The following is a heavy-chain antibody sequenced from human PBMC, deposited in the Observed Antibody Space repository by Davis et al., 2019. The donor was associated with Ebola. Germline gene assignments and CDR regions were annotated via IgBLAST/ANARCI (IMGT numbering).Heavy chain of an antibody. CDR2: ISVDKGIT. J-gene: IGHJ4*02. V-gene: IGHV1-18*01. D-gene: IGHD3-10*01. CDR3: ARGGGSTQSGIDF. Sequence: ASVKVSCKASGYTFSNYGITWVRQAPGQGLEWVGWISVDKGITNYVQKLRGRVTMTTDTSTSTAYMELRGLRPDDTAVYYCARGGGSTQSGIDFWGQGTLVTVSS. CDR1: GYTFSNYG.